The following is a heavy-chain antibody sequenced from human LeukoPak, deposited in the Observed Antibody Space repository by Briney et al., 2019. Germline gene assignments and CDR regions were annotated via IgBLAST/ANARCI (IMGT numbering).Heavy chain of an antibody. D-gene: IGHD5-18*01. CDR1: GFTFSSYA. CDR3: AIPIREYSYGYRDY. J-gene: IGHJ4*02. V-gene: IGHV3-23*01. CDR2: ISGSGGST. Sequence: GGSLRLSCAASGFTFSSYAMSWVHQAPGKGLEWVSGISGSGGSTYYADSVKGRFTISRDNSKNTLYVQMNSLRAEDTAVYYCAIPIREYSYGYRDYWGQGPLVTVSS.